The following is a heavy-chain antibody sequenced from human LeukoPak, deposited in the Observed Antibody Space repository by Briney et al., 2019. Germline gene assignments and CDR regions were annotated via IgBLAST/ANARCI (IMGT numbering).Heavy chain of an antibody. CDR3: ANAYGSGRNALFDH. Sequence: ETLSLTCAVSGGSISTSNSYWGWIRRPPGKGLEWVSAISGTGDIIYYADSVKGRFTISRDNSKNTLYMQMNSLRADDTAVYYCANAYGSGRNALFDHWGQGTLVTVSS. CDR1: GGSISTSNSY. J-gene: IGHJ4*02. V-gene: IGHV3-23*01. D-gene: IGHD3-10*01. CDR2: ISGTGDII.